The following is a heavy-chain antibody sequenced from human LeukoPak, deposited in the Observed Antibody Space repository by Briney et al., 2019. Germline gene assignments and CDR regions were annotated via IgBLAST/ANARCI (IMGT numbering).Heavy chain of an antibody. CDR2: ISGNGGSA. J-gene: IGHJ4*02. D-gene: IGHD4-17*01. Sequence: GGSLRLSCAASGFTFSTYALSWVRQAPGKGLEWVSSISGNGGSAYYTDSVKGWFTISRDNSKNTLYLQMNSLRAEDTAVYYCAKDLPTVNTWIYFDYWGQGTLVTVSS. V-gene: IGHV3-23*01. CDR1: GFTFSTYA. CDR3: AKDLPTVNTWIYFDY.